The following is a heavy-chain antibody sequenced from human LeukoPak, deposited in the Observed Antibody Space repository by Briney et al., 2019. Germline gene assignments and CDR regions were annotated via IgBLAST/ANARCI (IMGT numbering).Heavy chain of an antibody. V-gene: IGHV3-23*01. CDR2: ISGSDGSS. CDR3: AKSLGVGGYTRYKGFDQ. D-gene: IGHD3-16*02. J-gene: IGHJ4*02. Sequence: PGGSLRLSCAASGFTFNSFAMNWVRQAPGKGLEWVSSISGSDGSSHYADFVKGRFTISRDNSKNTLHLQMSSLRAEDTAVSYCAKSLGVGGYTRYKGFDQWGQGTPVTVSS. CDR1: GFTFNSFA.